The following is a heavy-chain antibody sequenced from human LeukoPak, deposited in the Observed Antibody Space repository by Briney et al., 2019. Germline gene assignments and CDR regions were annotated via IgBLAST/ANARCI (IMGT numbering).Heavy chain of an antibody. CDR1: GFTFSSYA. D-gene: IGHD3-10*01. V-gene: IGHV3-23*01. CDR3: AKVGRVTMVRGPPDY. J-gene: IGHJ4*02. Sequence: GGSLRLSCAASGFTFSSYAMIWVRQAPGKGLEWVSAISGSGGSTYYANSVKGRFTISRDNSKNTLYLQMNSLRAEDTAVYYCAKVGRVTMVRGPPDYWGQGTLVTVSS. CDR2: ISGSGGST.